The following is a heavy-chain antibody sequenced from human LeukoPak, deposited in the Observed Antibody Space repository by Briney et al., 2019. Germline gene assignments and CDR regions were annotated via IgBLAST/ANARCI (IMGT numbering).Heavy chain of an antibody. CDR2: ISYDGSNK. Sequence: GRSLRLSCAASGFTFSSYAMHWVRQAPGKGLEWVAVISYDGSNKYYADSVKGRFTISRGNSKNTLYLQMNSLRAEDTAVYYCARDAGEVGADYFDYWGQGTLVTVSS. CDR1: GFTFSSYA. CDR3: ARDAGEVGADYFDY. D-gene: IGHD1-26*01. V-gene: IGHV3-30-3*01. J-gene: IGHJ4*02.